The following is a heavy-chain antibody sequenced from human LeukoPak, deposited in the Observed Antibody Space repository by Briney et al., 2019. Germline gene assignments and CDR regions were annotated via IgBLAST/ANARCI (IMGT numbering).Heavy chain of an antibody. CDR3: ASLVVVAATDSYFDY. V-gene: IGHV1-2*02. D-gene: IGHD2-15*01. Sequence: ASVKVSCKASGYTFTGYYIHWVRQAPGQGLEWMGWINPNSGGTNYAQKFQGRVTMTRDTSISTAYMELSRLRSDDTAVYYCASLVVVAATDSYFDYWGQGTLVTVSS. J-gene: IGHJ4*02. CDR1: GYTFTGYY. CDR2: INPNSGGT.